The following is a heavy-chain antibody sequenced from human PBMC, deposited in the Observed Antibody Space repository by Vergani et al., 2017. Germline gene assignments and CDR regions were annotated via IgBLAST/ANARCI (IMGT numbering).Heavy chain of an antibody. D-gene: IGHD3-9*01. J-gene: IGHJ6*03. V-gene: IGHV3-7*01. CDR1: GFTFSSYW. CDR3: ARDSDILTGFYYMDV. Sequence: EVQLVESGGGLVQPGGSLRLSCAASGFTFSSYWMSWVRQAPGKGLEWVANIKQDGSENYYVDSVKGRFTISRDNAKNSLYLQMNSLRAEDTAVYYCARDSDILTGFYYMDVWGKGTTVTVSS. CDR2: IKQDGSEN.